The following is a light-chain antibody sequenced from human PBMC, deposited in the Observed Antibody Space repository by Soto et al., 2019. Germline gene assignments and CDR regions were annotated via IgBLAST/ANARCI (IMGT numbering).Light chain of an antibody. CDR2: DSS. V-gene: IGKV3-11*01. Sequence: EIVLTQSLDTMSLSPGERSTLSRMDSQSVSSYLAWYQQKPGQAPRLLIYDSSNRATGIQDRFSGSGSGTDFTLTISSLEPEDFAVYYCHQFATKRSLGQGTKVDIK. CDR1: QSVSSY. J-gene: IGKJ1*01. CDR3: HQFATKRS.